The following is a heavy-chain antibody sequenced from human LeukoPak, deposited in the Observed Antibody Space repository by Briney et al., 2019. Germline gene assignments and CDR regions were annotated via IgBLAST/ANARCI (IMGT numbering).Heavy chain of an antibody. CDR2: IYPGDSDP. Sequence: GGSLKISCKGSGYSFSRYWIGWGRQMPGKGLEWMGIIYPGDSDPRYSPSFQGQVTISADKSISTAYLQWSSLKASDTAMYYCARRVSVGFDPWGQGTLVTVSS. D-gene: IGHD6-19*01. CDR3: ARRVSVGFDP. V-gene: IGHV5-51*01. J-gene: IGHJ5*02. CDR1: GYSFSRYW.